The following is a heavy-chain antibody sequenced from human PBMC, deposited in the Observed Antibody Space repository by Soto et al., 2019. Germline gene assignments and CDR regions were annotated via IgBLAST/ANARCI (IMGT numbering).Heavy chain of an antibody. CDR1: GLNFSNYG. CDR2: IRSNGAST. D-gene: IGHD6-13*01. CDR3: TRDASRDSSARGWFDP. J-gene: IGHJ5*02. Sequence: GASQSLSCAVSGLNFSNYGMSWVRKEPGKGLEWVSSIRSNGASTYYTDALSGRFTISRDNAKNTLHLQMNSLRAEDTAVYYCTRDASRDSSARGWFDPWGPGTLVTGSS. V-gene: IGHV3-21*01.